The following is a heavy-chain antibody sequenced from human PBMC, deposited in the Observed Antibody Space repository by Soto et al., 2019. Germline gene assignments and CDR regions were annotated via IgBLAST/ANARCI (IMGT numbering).Heavy chain of an antibody. CDR2: IYSGGST. CDR3: ASEGVVVVAATYAFDI. J-gene: IGHJ3*02. CDR1: GFTVSSNY. D-gene: IGHD2-15*01. V-gene: IGHV3-66*01. Sequence: EVQLVESGGGLVQPGGSLRLSCAASGFTVSSNYMSWVRQAPGKGLEWVSVIYSGGSTYYADSVQGRFTISRDNSKNTLYLQMNSLRAEDTAVYYCASEGVVVVAATYAFDIWGQGTMVTVSS.